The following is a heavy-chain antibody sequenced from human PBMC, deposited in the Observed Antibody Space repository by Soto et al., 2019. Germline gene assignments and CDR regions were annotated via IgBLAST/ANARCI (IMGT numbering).Heavy chain of an antibody. J-gene: IGHJ6*02. Sequence: SVKVSCKASGGAFSSYAISWVRQAPGQGLEWMGGIIPIFGTANYAQQFQGRVTITADESKITAYMELSSLRSEDTAVYYCARDHRKNRSNYYGMDVWAQGTTVTVSS. CDR2: IIPIFGTA. V-gene: IGHV1-69*13. CDR3: ARDHRKNRSNYYGMDV. CDR1: GGAFSSYA.